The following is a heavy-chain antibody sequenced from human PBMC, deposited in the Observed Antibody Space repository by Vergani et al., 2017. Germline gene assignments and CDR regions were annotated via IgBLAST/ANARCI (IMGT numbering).Heavy chain of an antibody. V-gene: IGHV4-59*01. D-gene: IGHD3-10*01. CDR3: AIGAYYYGSGSYVVTYGMDV. Sequence: QVQLQESGPGLVKPSETLSLTCTVSGGSISSYYWSWIRQPPGKGLEWIGYIYYSGSTNYNPSLKSRVTISVDTSKNQFSLKLSSVTAADTAVYYCAIGAYYYGSGSYVVTYGMDVWGQGTTVTVSS. J-gene: IGHJ6*02. CDR2: IYYSGST. CDR1: GGSISSYY.